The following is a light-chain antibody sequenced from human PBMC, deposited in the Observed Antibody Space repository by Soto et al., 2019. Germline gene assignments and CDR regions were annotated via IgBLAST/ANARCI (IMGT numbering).Light chain of an antibody. CDR2: GAS. V-gene: IGKV3-15*01. Sequence: EIVMKQSLATVYVYKGEGATXSCRASQSFSSKLAWYQQKPGHAPRLLIYGASSRATRIPARFSDSRSGTEFTLIISSLHSEDSAIYYFQEYNSWLWSFGQGTTEDI. CDR3: QEYNSWLWS. CDR1: QSFSSK. J-gene: IGKJ1*01.